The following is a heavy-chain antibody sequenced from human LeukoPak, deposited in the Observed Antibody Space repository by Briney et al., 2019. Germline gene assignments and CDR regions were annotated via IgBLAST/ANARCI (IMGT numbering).Heavy chain of an antibody. CDR3: ARWLFDY. J-gene: IGHJ4*02. Sequence: PSETLSLTCAVYGRSFSGYYWSWIRQPPGKGLEWIGEINHSGSTNYNPSLKSRVTISVDTSKNQFSLKLSSVTAADTAVYYCARWLFDYWGQGTLVTVSS. V-gene: IGHV4-34*01. D-gene: IGHD5-12*01. CDR1: GRSFSGYY. CDR2: INHSGST.